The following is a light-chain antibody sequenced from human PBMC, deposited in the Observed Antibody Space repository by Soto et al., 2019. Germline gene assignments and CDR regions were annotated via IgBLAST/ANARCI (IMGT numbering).Light chain of an antibody. CDR3: ASYTGSRSLL. Sequence: QSVLTQPASVSGSPGQPITISCTGTSSDIGNYNYVSWYQQHPGKAPKLMIYDVSNRPSGVSDRFSGSKSGNTASLTISGLQAEDEADYYCASYTGSRSLLFGGGTKVTVL. V-gene: IGLV2-14*01. J-gene: IGLJ2*01. CDR1: SSDIGNYNY. CDR2: DVS.